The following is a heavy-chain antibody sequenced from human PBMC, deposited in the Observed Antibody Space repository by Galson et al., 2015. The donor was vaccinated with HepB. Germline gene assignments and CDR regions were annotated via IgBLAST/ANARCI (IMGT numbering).Heavy chain of an antibody. CDR1: GYSFTSYW. J-gene: IGHJ4*02. Sequence: QSGAEVKKPGESLKISCKGSGYSFTSYWIGWVRQMPGKGLEWMGIIYPGDSDTRYSPSFQGQVTITADKSISTAYLQWSSLEASDTAMYYCARPVAGYGESGYFDSWGQGTLVTVSS. CDR3: ARPVAGYGESGYFDS. V-gene: IGHV5-51*03. D-gene: IGHD6-19*01. CDR2: IYPGDSDT.